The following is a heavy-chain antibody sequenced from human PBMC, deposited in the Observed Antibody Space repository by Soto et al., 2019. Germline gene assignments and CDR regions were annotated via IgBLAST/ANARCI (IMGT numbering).Heavy chain of an antibody. J-gene: IGHJ6*02. D-gene: IGHD5-18*01. V-gene: IGHV1-8*01. Sequence: QVQLVQSGAEVKKPGASVKVSCKASGYTFPSYDINWVRQATGQGLEWMGWMNPNSGNTGYAQKFQGRVTMTRNTSISTAYMELSSVRSEDTGVYYDARRIQLWDDDYGMDVWGQGTTVTVSS. CDR1: GYTFPSYD. CDR3: ARRIQLWDDDYGMDV. CDR2: MNPNSGNT.